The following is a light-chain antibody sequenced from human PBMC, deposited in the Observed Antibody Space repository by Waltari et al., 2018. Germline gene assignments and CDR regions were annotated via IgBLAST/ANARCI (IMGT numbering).Light chain of an antibody. V-gene: IGLV2-23*02. CDR1: RRDVGAYHL. J-gene: IGLJ3*02. CDR2: EVT. Sequence: QSALTQPASLSGSPGMSITISCNGTRRDVGAYHLVPWYQQHPAKAPTLIIFEVTKRPSCISERFSGAQSENPATLTMSVLQAEDEADYFCGSYAGTSTMVFGGGTKLTVL. CDR3: GSYAGTSTMV.